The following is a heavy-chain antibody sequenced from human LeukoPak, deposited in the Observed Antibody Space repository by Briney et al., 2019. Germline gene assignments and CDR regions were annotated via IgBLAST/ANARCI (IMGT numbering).Heavy chain of an antibody. CDR3: ARQTGSGLFTLP. CDR2: INHSGST. CDR1: GGSLSGYY. D-gene: IGHD3-10*01. J-gene: IGHJ4*02. V-gene: IGHV4-34*01. Sequence: SETLSLTCAVYGGSLSGYYWSWICQPPGKGLEWIGEINHSGSTNYNPSLKSRVTISIDTSANLFSLKLNSVTAADTAFYYCARQTGSGLFTLPGGQGTLVTVSS.